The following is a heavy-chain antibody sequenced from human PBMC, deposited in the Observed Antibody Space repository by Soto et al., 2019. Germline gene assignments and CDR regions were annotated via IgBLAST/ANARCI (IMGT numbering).Heavy chain of an antibody. CDR3: ARDWGGPGRYSYGSGYFDY. D-gene: IGHD5-18*01. J-gene: IGHJ4*02. V-gene: IGHV4-30-2*01. CDR2: IYHGGIT. CDR1: GGSVSIPGYS. Sequence: PSETLSLTCAVSGGSVSIPGYSWTWIRQPPGKSLEWIGYIYHGGITYYNPSLKSRVTISVDGSKNQFSLKLSSVTAADTAVYYCARDWGGPGRYSYGSGYFDYWGQGTLVTVSS.